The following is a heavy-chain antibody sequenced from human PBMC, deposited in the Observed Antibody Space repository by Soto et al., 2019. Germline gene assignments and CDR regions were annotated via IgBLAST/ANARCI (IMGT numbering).Heavy chain of an antibody. V-gene: IGHV1-3*01. CDR1: GYTFTSYA. CDR2: INAGNGNT. D-gene: IGHD2-2*02. J-gene: IGHJ4*02. CDR3: ARAGDDCSTTNCYMIDY. Sequence: QVQLVQSGAEVKKPGTSVKVSCKASGYTFTSYAMHWVRQAPGQRLEWMGWINAGNGNTKYSQKFQGRVTITRDTSATTAYMELSSLRSEDTAVYYCARAGDDCSTTNCYMIDYWGQGTLVTVSS.